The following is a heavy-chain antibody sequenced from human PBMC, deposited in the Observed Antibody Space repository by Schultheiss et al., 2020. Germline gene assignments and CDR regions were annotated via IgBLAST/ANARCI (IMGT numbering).Heavy chain of an antibody. CDR3: ARGGQQLALYYFDY. V-gene: IGHV4-34*01. J-gene: IGHJ4*02. CDR1: GGSFSGYY. D-gene: IGHD6-13*01. CDR2: INHSGST. Sequence: SETLSLTCAVYGGSFSGYYWSWIRQPPGKGLEWIGEINHSGSTNYNPSLKSRVTISVDTSKNQFSLKLSSVTAADTAVYYCARGGQQLALYYFDYWGQGTLVTVSS.